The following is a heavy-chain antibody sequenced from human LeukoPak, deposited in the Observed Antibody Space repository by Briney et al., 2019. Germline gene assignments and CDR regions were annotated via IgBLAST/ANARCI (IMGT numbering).Heavy chain of an antibody. CDR2: ITTSGTNT. CDR1: GFSFSEFY. Sequence: GGSLRLSCAASGFSFSEFYVSWIRQAPGKGLEWLSYITTSGTNTYYADSVKGRFTISRDNAKNSLYLQMNSLRAEDTAVYYCAKAYSNYYFDYWGQGTLVTVSS. V-gene: IGHV3-11*01. CDR3: AKAYSNYYFDY. J-gene: IGHJ4*02. D-gene: IGHD4-11*01.